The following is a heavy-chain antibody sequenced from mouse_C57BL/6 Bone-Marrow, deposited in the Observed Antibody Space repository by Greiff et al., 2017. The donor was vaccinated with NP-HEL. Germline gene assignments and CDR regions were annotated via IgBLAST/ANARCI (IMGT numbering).Heavy chain of an antibody. CDR2: INPSSGYT. J-gene: IGHJ3*01. CDR1: GYTFTSYT. D-gene: IGHD3-2*02. CDR3: ARRQLRLLFAY. V-gene: IGHV1-4*01. Sequence: QVQLKESGAELARPGASVKMSCKASGYTFTSYTMHWVKQRPGQGLEWIGYINPSSGYTKSNQKFKDKATLTADKSSSTAYMQLSSLTSEDSAVYYCARRQLRLLFAYWGKGTLVTVSA.